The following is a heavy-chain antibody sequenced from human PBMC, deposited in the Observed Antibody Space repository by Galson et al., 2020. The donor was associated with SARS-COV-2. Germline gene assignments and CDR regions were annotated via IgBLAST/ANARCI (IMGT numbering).Heavy chain of an antibody. V-gene: IGHV4-34*01. J-gene: IGHJ6*02. CDR1: GGSFSGYY. D-gene: IGHD1-26*01. CDR2: INHSGST. CDR3: ARGRSGSYLGAYYYYYGMDV. Sequence: SQASETLSLTCAVYGGSFSGYYWSWIRQPPGKGLEWIGEINHSGSTNYNPSLKSRVTISVDTSKNQFSLKLSSVTAADTAVYYCARGRSGSYLGAYYYYYGMDVWGQGTTVTVSS.